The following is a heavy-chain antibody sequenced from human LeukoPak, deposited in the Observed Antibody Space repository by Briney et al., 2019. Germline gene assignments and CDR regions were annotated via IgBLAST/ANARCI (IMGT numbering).Heavy chain of an antibody. Sequence: GGSLRLSCTASGFTFGDYAMSWVRQAPGKGLEWVSSISGGGDRINYADSVKGRFTISRDNSRNTLYLQMNNLGAEDTAVYYCAKNPLLAGTIYFDYWGQGTLVTVSS. CDR1: GFTFGDYA. J-gene: IGHJ4*02. V-gene: IGHV3-23*01. CDR2: ISGGGDRI. D-gene: IGHD6-19*01. CDR3: AKNPLLAGTIYFDY.